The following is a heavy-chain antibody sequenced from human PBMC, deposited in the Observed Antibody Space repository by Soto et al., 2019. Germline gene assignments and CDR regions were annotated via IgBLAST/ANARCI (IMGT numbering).Heavy chain of an antibody. CDR1: GYTFTGSY. J-gene: IGHJ4*02. CDR2: INPNSGGT. V-gene: IGHV1-2*02. D-gene: IGHD3-22*01. Sequence: QVQLVQSGAEVKKPGASVKVSCKASGYTFTGSYMHWVRQAPGQGLEWMGWINPNSGGTNYTQKFQCRVPMTRDTSSSTAYMELSRRRSDDTAVYYCARDSNDNFAYWGQGTLVTVSS. CDR3: ARDSNDNFAY.